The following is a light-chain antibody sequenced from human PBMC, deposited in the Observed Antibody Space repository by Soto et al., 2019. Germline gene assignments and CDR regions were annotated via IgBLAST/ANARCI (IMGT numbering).Light chain of an antibody. CDR1: QSISSY. CDR2: DAS. J-gene: IGKJ4*01. Sequence: EIVLTQSPATLSLSPGERATLSCRASQSISSYLAWYQQKPGQAPRLLVYDASTRDTDIPARFSGSGSGTDFTLSISSLEPEDFAVYFCQQRSDWPLTFGGGTKVDIK. CDR3: QQRSDWPLT. V-gene: IGKV3-11*01.